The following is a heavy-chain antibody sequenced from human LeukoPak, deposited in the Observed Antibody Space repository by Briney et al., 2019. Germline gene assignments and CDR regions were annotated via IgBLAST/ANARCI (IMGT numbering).Heavy chain of an antibody. D-gene: IGHD1-14*01. V-gene: IGHV3-7*01. CDR1: GFTFSSYG. J-gene: IGHJ4*02. CDR3: AKGDKPGY. CDR2: IPQGGSEK. Sequence: GGSLRLSCAASGFTFSSYGMSWVRQAPGKGREWVANIPQGGSEKYYADSVKGRFTISRDNSKNTLYLQMNSLRAEDTAVYYCAKGDKPGYWGQGTLITVSS.